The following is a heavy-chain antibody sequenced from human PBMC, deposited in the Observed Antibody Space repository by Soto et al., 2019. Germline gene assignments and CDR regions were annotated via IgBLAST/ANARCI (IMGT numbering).Heavy chain of an antibody. Sequence: GGSLRLSCATSGFTFSTYAMHWVRQAPGKGLEYVSAISITGRSTYYANSVKGRFTISRDNSKNTLYLQMDSLRAEDMALYYCARDRCTNGVCYAPSDYWGQGTLVTVSS. D-gene: IGHD2-8*01. CDR1: GFTFSTYA. CDR3: ARDRCTNGVCYAPSDY. V-gene: IGHV3-64*01. J-gene: IGHJ4*02. CDR2: ISITGRST.